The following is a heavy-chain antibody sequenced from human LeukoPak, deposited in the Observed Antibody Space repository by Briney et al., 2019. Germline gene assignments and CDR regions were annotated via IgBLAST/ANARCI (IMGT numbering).Heavy chain of an antibody. Sequence: KPSETLFLTCTVSDGSISGYYWSWIRQPPGKGLEYIGNIYYSGSPNYNPSLKSRVTISVDTSKNQFSLRLSSVTAADTAIYYCARAGGGRLFDPWGQGTLVTVSS. CDR3: ARAGGGRLFDP. CDR1: DGSISGYY. CDR2: IYYSGSP. J-gene: IGHJ5*02. V-gene: IGHV4-59*01.